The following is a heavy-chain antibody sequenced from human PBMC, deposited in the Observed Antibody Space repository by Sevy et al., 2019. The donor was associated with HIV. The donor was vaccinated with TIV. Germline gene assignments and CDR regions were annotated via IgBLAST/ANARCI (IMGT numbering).Heavy chain of an antibody. Sequence: GGSLRLSCAISGFTVNDKYIIWVRQAPGKALEWVSVIFSSGSTYYADSAKGRFTISRDNSKNTVYLQMSSLRAEDTAVYYCVSLFLSYRSGWSYFDYWGQGTLVTVSS. V-gene: IGHV3-66*02. CDR1: GFTVNDKY. J-gene: IGHJ4*02. CDR2: IFSSGST. CDR3: VSLFLSYRSGWSYFDY. D-gene: IGHD6-19*01.